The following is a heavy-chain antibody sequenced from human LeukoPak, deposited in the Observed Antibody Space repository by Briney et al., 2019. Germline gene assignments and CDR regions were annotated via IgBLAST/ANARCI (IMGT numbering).Heavy chain of an antibody. D-gene: IGHD6-19*01. Sequence: SETLPLTCTVSGGSISSYYWSWIRQPPGKGLEWIGYIYYSGSTNYNPSLKSRVTISVDTSKNQFSLKLSSVTAADTAVYYCARGAVAGTFDYWSQGTLVTVSS. V-gene: IGHV4-59*01. CDR1: GGSISSYY. CDR2: IYYSGST. J-gene: IGHJ4*02. CDR3: ARGAVAGTFDY.